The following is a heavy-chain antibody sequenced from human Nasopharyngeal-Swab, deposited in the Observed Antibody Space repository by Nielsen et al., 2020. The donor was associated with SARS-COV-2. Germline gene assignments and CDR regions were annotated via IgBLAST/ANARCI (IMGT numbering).Heavy chain of an antibody. D-gene: IGHD3-10*01. J-gene: IGHJ3*02. CDR2: LNPNSGGT. CDR1: GYSFTGYY. CDR3: AREIYHGSGSYYVDDAFDI. V-gene: IGHV1-2*02. Sequence: ASVKVSCKASGYSFTGYYLHWVRQAPGQGPEWVGSLNPNSGGTNYAQKFQGRVTLTLDTSINTAYMDLTSLRSDDTAVYYCAREIYHGSGSYYVDDAFDIWGQGTMVTVSS.